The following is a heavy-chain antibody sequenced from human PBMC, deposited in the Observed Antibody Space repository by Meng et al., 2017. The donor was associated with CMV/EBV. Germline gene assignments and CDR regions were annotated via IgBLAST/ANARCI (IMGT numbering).Heavy chain of an antibody. D-gene: IGHD5-18*01. CDR1: GFSLSTSGVG. J-gene: IGHJ4*01. V-gene: IGHV2-5*02. CDR2: IYWDDDK. Sequence: QITLQESGPTLVNPXXPLTLTCTFSGFSLSTSGVGLGWNRQPPGKALEWLAFIYWDDDKRYSPSLKSRLTITKDTSKNQVVLTMTNMDPVDTATYYCGGGYSYGFSYWGHGPLVTVSS. CDR3: GGGYSYGFSY.